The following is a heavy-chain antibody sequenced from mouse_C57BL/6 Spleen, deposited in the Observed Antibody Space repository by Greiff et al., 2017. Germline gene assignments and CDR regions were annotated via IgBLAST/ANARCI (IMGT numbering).Heavy chain of an antibody. Sequence: DVKLVESGGGLVKPGGSLKLSCAASGFTFSDYGMHWVRQAPEKGLEWVAYISSGSSTIYYADTVKGRFTISRDNAKNTLFLQMTSLRSEDTAMYYCARDYYGSSRWFAYWGQGTLVTVSA. CDR3: ARDYYGSSRWFAY. V-gene: IGHV5-17*01. J-gene: IGHJ3*01. CDR1: GFTFSDYG. CDR2: ISSGSSTI. D-gene: IGHD1-1*01.